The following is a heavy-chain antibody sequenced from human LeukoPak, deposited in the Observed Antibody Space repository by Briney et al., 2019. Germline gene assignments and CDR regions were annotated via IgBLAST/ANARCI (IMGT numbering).Heavy chain of an antibody. CDR1: GGSISSYY. Sequence: PSETLSLTCTVSGGSISSYYWSWIRQPAGTGLEWIGRIYTSGSTNYNPSLKSRVTMSVDTSKNQFSLKLNSVTAADTAVYYCARGRHYGSGSYNDYWGQGTPVTVSS. CDR3: ARGRHYGSGSYNDY. V-gene: IGHV4-4*07. J-gene: IGHJ4*02. CDR2: IYTSGST. D-gene: IGHD3-10*01.